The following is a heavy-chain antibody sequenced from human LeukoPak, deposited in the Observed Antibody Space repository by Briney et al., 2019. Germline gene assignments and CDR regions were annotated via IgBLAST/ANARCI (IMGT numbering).Heavy chain of an antibody. CDR1: GFTFSRNA. J-gene: IGHJ4*02. Sequence: GGSLRLSCAASGFTFSRNAMNWVRQAPGKGLEWVSFISSSSNYMSYADSVKGRFTISRDNAKNSLYLQMNSLRAEDTAVYYCAKRGPIYSSSPGNYFDYWGQGTLVTVSS. V-gene: IGHV3-21*04. D-gene: IGHD6-6*01. CDR3: AKRGPIYSSSPGNYFDY. CDR2: ISSSSNYM.